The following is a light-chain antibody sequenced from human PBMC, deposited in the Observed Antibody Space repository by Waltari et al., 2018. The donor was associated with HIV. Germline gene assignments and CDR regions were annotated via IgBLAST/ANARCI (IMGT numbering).Light chain of an antibody. CDR1: SSNIGAGYD. CDR3: QSYDVSFSVI. Sequence: QSVLTQPPSVSGAPGQRVTISCTVSSSNIGAGYDVHWYPQLPGTAPKLLIYGNTKRPSGVPDRFSGSKSGTTASLAITGLQADDEADDYCQSYDVSFSVIFGGGTKLTVL. CDR2: GNT. V-gene: IGLV1-40*01. J-gene: IGLJ2*01.